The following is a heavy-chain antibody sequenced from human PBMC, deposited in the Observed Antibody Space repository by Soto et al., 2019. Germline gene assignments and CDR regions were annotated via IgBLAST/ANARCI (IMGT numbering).Heavy chain of an antibody. CDR1: GYYFSDYW. CDR3: ARQYYNFWSGSYSGSSYFDF. D-gene: IGHD3-3*01. Sequence: GESLKISCQGSGYYFSDYWIGWVRQMPGRGLEWMGIIHPRDSDTKYSPSFQGHVTFSVDTSINTAFLYWNSLKASDTAIYYCARQYYNFWSGSYSGSSYFDFWGRGTLVTVSS. V-gene: IGHV5-51*01. CDR2: IHPRDSDT. J-gene: IGHJ2*01.